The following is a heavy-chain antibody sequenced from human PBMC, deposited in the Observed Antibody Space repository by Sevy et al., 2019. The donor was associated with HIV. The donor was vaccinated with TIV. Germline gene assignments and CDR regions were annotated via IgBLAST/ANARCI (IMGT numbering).Heavy chain of an antibody. Sequence: GGSLRLSCAASGFTFSSYAMHWVRQAPGKGLEWVAVISYDGSNKYYADSVKGRFTISRDNSKNTLYLQMNSLRAEDTAVYYCAREGGYSYGLWGQRTLVTVSS. V-gene: IGHV3-30-3*01. CDR3: AREGGYSYGL. J-gene: IGHJ4*02. D-gene: IGHD5-18*01. CDR2: ISYDGSNK. CDR1: GFTFSSYA.